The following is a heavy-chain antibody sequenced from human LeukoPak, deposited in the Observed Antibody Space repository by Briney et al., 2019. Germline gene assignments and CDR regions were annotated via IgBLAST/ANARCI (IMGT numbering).Heavy chain of an antibody. D-gene: IGHD2/OR15-2a*01. V-gene: IGHV3-11*01. CDR1: GFTFSDYY. CDR2: ISSSGSTI. CDR3: ARGVGYYAAYYYYGMDV. Sequence: GGSLRLPCAASGFTFSDYYMSWIRQAPGKGLEWVSYISSSGSTIYYADSVKGRFTISRDNAKNSLYLQMNSLRAEDTASYYCARGVGYYAAYYYYGMDVWGQGTTVTVSS. J-gene: IGHJ6*02.